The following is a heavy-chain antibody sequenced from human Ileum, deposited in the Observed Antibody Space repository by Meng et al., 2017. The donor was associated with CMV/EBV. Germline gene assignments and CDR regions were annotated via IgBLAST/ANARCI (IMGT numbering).Heavy chain of an antibody. CDR3: ARDLGYSSSWRYYYGMDV. J-gene: IGHJ6*02. CDR2: TYYRSKWYN. Sequence: QSPSLTRAISGDSVSGNSAAWNWIRQCPTRGREWLGRTYYRSKWYNDYAVSVKSRITINPDTSKNQFTLQLNSVTPEDTAVYYCARDLGYSSSWRYYYGMDVWGQGTTVTVSS. CDR1: GDSVSGNSAA. V-gene: IGHV6-1*01. D-gene: IGHD6-13*01.